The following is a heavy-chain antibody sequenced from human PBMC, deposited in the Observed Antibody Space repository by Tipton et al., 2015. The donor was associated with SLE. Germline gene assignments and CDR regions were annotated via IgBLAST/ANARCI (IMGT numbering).Heavy chain of an antibody. D-gene: IGHD4-17*01. V-gene: IGHV4-31*03. J-gene: IGHJ4*02. CDR3: AREDGDKNYFDY. CDR2: IYYSGST. Sequence: TLSLTCTVSGGPISSGGYYWSWIRQHPGKGLEWIGYIYYSGSTYYNPSLKSRVTISVDTSKNQFSLKLSSVTAADTAVYYCAREDGDKNYFDYWGQGTLVTVSS. CDR1: GGPISSGGYY.